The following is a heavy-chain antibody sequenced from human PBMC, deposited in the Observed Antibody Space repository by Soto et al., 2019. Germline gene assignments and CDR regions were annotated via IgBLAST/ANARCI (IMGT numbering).Heavy chain of an antibody. J-gene: IGHJ6*02. CDR3: AASIFYYGMDV. Sequence: GESLKISCKGSGYTFTNYWIGWVRQMPGKGLEWMGIIYPGDSDTKYNPSFQGQVTISADKSITTTYLQWSSLKASDTAIYYCAASIFYYGMDVWGQVPTWTVSS. CDR2: IYPGDSDT. V-gene: IGHV5-51*01. CDR1: GYTFTNYW.